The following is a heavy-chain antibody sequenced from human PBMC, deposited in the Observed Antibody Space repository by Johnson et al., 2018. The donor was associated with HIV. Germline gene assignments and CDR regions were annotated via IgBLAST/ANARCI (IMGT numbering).Heavy chain of an antibody. J-gene: IGHJ3*02. CDR3: ARGSEDAFDI. V-gene: IGHV3-13*01. Sequence: VQLVESGGGLVQPGGSLRLSCAASGFTFSSSDMHWFRQATGKGLDWVSAIGTSGATYYPGSLKGRFTISRENAKNSLYLQRNSLRAGDTAVYYCARGSEDAFDIWGQGTMVTVSS. D-gene: IGHD1-26*01. CDR2: IGTSGAT. CDR1: GFTFSSSD.